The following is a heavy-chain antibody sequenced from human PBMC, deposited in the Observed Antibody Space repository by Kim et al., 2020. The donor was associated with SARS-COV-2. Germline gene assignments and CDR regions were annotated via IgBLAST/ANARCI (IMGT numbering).Heavy chain of an antibody. CDR1: GFTFSRYW. CDR3: ASDGVVSAWYFDY. J-gene: IGHJ4*02. V-gene: IGHV3-7*01. D-gene: IGHD1-26*01. Sequence: GGSLRLSCAASGFTFSRYWMSWVRQAPGKGLEWVANIKEDGSEKKYVDSMKGRFTISRDNARNSVYLQMHSLTAEDTAVYYCASDGVVSAWYFDYWGQGTLVTVSP. CDR2: IKEDGSEK.